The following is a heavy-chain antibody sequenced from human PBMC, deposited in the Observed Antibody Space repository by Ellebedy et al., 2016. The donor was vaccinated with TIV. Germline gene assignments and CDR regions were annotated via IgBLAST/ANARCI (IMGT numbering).Heavy chain of an antibody. V-gene: IGHV3-21*04. D-gene: IGHD6-13*01. Sequence: GESLKISCAASGFTFSNYTMNWVRQAPGKGLEWVSSISSSSSYIYYADSVKGRLTISRDNAKNSLYLQMNSLRSEDTAVYHCATLGPSVYSTYNWFDPWGQGTLVSVST. CDR1: GFTFSNYT. J-gene: IGHJ5*02. CDR3: ATLGPSVYSTYNWFDP. CDR2: ISSSSSYI.